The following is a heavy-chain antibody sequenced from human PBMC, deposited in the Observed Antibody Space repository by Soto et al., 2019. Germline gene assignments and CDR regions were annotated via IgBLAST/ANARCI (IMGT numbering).Heavy chain of an antibody. D-gene: IGHD2-2*01. V-gene: IGHV1-18*01. CDR2: ISAYNGNT. J-gene: IGHJ3*02. Sequence: ASVKVSCKASGYTVTSYGISWVRQAPGQGLDWMGWISAYNGNTNYAQKLQGRVTMTTDTSTSTAYMELRSLRSDDTAVYYCARDIHHCSSTSCYGGAFDIWGQGTMVIVSS. CDR1: GYTVTSYG. CDR3: ARDIHHCSSTSCYGGAFDI.